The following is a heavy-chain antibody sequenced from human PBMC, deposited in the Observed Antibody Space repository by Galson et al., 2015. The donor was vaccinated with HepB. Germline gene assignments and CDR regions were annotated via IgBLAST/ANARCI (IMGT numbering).Heavy chain of an antibody. CDR2: ISSSSSYI. CDR3: ARDRRLRYDSSGYYYFDY. J-gene: IGHJ4*01. V-gene: IGHV3-21*01. CDR1: GFTFSSYS. Sequence: SLRLSCAASGFTFSSYSMNWVRQAPGKGLEWVSSISSSSSYIYYADSVKGRFTISRDNAKNSLYLQMNSLRAEDTAVYYCARDRRLRYDSSGYYYFDYWGHGALFTVSS. D-gene: IGHD3-22*01.